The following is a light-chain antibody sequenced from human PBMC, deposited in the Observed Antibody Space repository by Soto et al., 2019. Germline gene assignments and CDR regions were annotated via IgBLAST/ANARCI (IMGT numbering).Light chain of an antibody. CDR2: GAS. Sequence: EIVMTQSPATLSVSPGERATLSCRASQSVSSNLAWYQQKPGQAPRLLIYGASTRATGIPARFSGSGSGTELTLTISSLQSEDFAVYYCQQYNNWPALTFGGGTKVELK. CDR1: QSVSSN. CDR3: QQYNNWPALT. J-gene: IGKJ4*01. V-gene: IGKV3-15*01.